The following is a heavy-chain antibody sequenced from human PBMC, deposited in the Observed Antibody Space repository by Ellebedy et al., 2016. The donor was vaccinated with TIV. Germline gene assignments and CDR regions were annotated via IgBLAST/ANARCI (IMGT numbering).Heavy chain of an antibody. CDR3: AKDRSLTYYYDSSGYYFEAGKLDY. CDR2: ISGSGGST. Sequence: PGGSLRLSCAASGFTFSSYAMSRVRQAPGKGLEWVSAISGSGGSTYYADSVKGRFTISRDNSKNTLYLQMNSLRAEDTAVYYCAKDRSLTYYYDSSGYYFEAGKLDYWGQGTLVTVSS. D-gene: IGHD3-22*01. J-gene: IGHJ4*02. V-gene: IGHV3-23*01. CDR1: GFTFSSYA.